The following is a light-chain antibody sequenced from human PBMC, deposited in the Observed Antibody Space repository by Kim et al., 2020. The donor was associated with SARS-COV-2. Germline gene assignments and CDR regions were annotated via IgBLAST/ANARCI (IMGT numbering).Light chain of an antibody. J-gene: IGKJ3*01. CDR1: QDIDNY. V-gene: IGKV1-27*01. CDR3: QNYRSAPFT. Sequence: DIQMTQSPSSLSASVGDRVTIHCRASQDIDNYLGWYQQKSGQVPKLLISAASTLQSGVPSRFSGSGSGTDFTLTISNFQSEDVATYYCQNYRSAPFTFCPGTKVYIK. CDR2: AAS.